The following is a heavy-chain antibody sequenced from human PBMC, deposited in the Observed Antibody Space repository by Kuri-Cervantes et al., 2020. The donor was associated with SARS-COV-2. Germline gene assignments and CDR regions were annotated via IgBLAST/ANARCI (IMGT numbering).Heavy chain of an antibody. D-gene: IGHD3-10*01. Sequence: ASVKVSCKVSGYTLTELPLHWVRQAPGKGLEWMGWISAYNGNTNYAQKLQGRVTMTTDTSTSTAYMELRSLRSDDTAVYYCARERILWFGEPTHFDYWGQGTLVTVSS. V-gene: IGHV1-18*01. CDR2: ISAYNGNT. CDR1: GYTLTELP. J-gene: IGHJ4*02. CDR3: ARERILWFGEPTHFDY.